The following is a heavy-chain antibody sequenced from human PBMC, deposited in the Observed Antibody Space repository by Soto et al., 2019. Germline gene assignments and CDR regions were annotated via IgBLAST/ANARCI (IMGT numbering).Heavy chain of an antibody. J-gene: IGHJ6*02. Sequence: TGGSLRLSCAASGFTFSSYAMSWVRQAPGKGLEWVSAISGSGGSTYYADSVKGRFTISRDNSKNTLYLQMNSLRAEDTAVYYCAKHLLLKYCSGGSCYKYYGMDVWGQGTTVTVSS. CDR1: GFTFSSYA. D-gene: IGHD2-15*01. CDR3: AKHLLLKYCSGGSCYKYYGMDV. V-gene: IGHV3-23*01. CDR2: ISGSGGST.